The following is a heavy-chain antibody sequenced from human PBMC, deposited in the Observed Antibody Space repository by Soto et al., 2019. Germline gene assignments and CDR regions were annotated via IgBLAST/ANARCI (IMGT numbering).Heavy chain of an antibody. D-gene: IGHD2-2*01. CDR3: ARLDCVSNSCLFDF. Sequence: SETLSLTCTVSGGSVSSDNYYWSWIRQPPGKTLEWIGYIYYSGSTNNNPSLISRVTMSVDTSRNQFSLKLSSVTAADTAVYYCARLDCVSNSCLFDFWGQGTLVT. V-gene: IGHV4-61*01. CDR2: IYYSGST. J-gene: IGHJ4*02. CDR1: GGSVSSDNYY.